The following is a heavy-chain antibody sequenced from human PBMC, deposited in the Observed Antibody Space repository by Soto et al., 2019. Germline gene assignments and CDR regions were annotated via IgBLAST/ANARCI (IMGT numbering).Heavy chain of an antibody. J-gene: IGHJ5*02. Sequence: PGGSLRLSCGASGFDFNHYLMHWVRQDPGKGLVWVSRINGDGSDTKYADSVKGRFTISRDNAKNTVYLQMNSLRAEDTAVYYCARDQTTGDWFDAWGQGT. D-gene: IGHD4-17*01. CDR1: GFDFNHYL. CDR2: INGDGSDT. V-gene: IGHV3-74*03. CDR3: ARDQTTGDWFDA.